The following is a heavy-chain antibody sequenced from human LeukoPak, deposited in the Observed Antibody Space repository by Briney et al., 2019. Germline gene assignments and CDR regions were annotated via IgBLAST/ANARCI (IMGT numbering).Heavy chain of an antibody. CDR2: IYSSGST. CDR1: GGSISSGGYY. J-gene: IGHJ2*01. V-gene: IGHV4-30-4*08. Sequence: SETLSLTCTVSGGSISSGGYYWSWIRQPPGKGLEWIGYIYSSGSTYYNPSLKSRVTISVDTSKNQFSLKLSSVTAADTAVYYCARGRWFNWYFDLWGRGTLVTVSS. CDR3: ARGRWFNWYFDL. D-gene: IGHD3-10*01.